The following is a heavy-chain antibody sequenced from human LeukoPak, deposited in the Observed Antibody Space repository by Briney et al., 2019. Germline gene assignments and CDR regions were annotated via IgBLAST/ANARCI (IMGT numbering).Heavy chain of an antibody. CDR1: GHGFSNYW. V-gene: IGHV5-51*01. CDR3: ARRLSLGSSGYYLDY. J-gene: IGHJ4*02. D-gene: IGHD3-22*01. CDR2: IYPGDSDT. Sequence: GESLKISCKASGHGFSNYWIGWVRQVPGKGLEWMGIIYPGDSDTRYSPSFQGQVIVSADKSISTAYLQWSSLKASDTAMYYCARRLSLGSSGYYLDYWGQGTLVTVSS.